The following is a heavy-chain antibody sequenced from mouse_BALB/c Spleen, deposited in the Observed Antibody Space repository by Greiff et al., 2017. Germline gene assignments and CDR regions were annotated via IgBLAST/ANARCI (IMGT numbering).Heavy chain of an antibody. J-gene: IGHJ4*01. V-gene: IGHV2-6-7*01. D-gene: IGHD2-1*01. CDR3: ARDGNYDAMDY. Sequence: QVHVKQSGPGLVAPSQSLSITCTVSGFSLTGYGVNWVRQPPGKGLEWLGMIWGDGSTDYNSALKSRLSISKDNSKSQVFLKMNSLQTDDTARYYCARDGNYDAMDYWGQGTSVTVSS. CDR2: IWGDGST. CDR1: GFSLTGYG.